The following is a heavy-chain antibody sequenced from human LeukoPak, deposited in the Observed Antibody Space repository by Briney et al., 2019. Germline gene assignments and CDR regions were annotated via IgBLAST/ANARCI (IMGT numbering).Heavy chain of an antibody. CDR1: GFTFSSYA. D-gene: IGHD6-13*01. Sequence: GRSLRLSCAASGFTFSSYAMHWVRKAPGKGLEWVAVISYDGSNKYYADSVKGRFTISRDNSKNTLYLQMNSLRAEDTAVYYCARDWSRGIAAAGTGPLDYWGQGTLVTVSS. J-gene: IGHJ4*02. CDR3: ARDWSRGIAAAGTGPLDY. V-gene: IGHV3-30-3*01. CDR2: ISYDGSNK.